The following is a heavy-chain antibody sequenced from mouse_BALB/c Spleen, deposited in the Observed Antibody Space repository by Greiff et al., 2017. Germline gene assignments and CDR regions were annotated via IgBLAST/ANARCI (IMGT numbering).Heavy chain of an antibody. Sequence: EVQLVESGGGLVKPGGSLKLSCAASGFAFSSYDMSWVRQTPEKRLEWVAYISSGGGSTYYPDSVKGRFTISRDNAKNTLYLQMSSLKSEDTAMYYCARDRGIYYDYDEGYFDYWGQGTTLTVSS. D-gene: IGHD2-4*01. CDR1: GFAFSSYD. CDR2: ISSGGGST. J-gene: IGHJ2*01. V-gene: IGHV5-12-1*01. CDR3: ARDRGIYYDYDEGYFDY.